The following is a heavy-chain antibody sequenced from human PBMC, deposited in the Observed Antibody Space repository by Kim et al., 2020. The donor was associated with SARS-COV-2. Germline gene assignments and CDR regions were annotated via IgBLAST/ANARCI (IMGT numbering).Heavy chain of an antibody. V-gene: IGHV3-23*01. J-gene: IGHJ6*02. CDR1: GFTFTNYA. CDR2: ISGSSERT. CDR3: AKEGGVNTAYFSAMDV. Sequence: GGSLRLSCAASGFTFTNYAMAWVRQAPGKGLEWVSSISGSSERTYYTGSVKGRFTISRDNSGNALYLEMTSLRAEDTAVYYCAKEGGVNTAYFSAMDVWGQRTTVTVSS. D-gene: IGHD4-17*01.